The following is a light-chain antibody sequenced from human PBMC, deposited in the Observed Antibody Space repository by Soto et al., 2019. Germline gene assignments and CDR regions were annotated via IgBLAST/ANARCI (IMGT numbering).Light chain of an antibody. J-gene: IGKJ4*01. Sequence: EIVLTQSPATLSLSPGERATLSCRASQSVSRFLAWYQQKPGQAPRLLIYDASNRATGIPARFSGSGSGTDFTLTISSLEPEAFAVYYCQQRSNWPPLTFGGGTKVEIK. CDR2: DAS. CDR3: QQRSNWPPLT. CDR1: QSVSRF. V-gene: IGKV3-11*01.